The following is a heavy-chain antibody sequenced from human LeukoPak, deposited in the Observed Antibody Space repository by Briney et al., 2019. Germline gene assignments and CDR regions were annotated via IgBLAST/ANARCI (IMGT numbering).Heavy chain of an antibody. CDR3: AKDTGQWPIRTFDY. CDR1: GFTFSNYW. Sequence: GGSLRLSCAASGFTFSNYWIDWVRQAPGKGLVWVSRINSDGSGTFYADSVKGRFTISRDNSKNTLYLQISSLRAEDTAVYYCAKDTGQWPIRTFDYWGQGTLVTVSS. CDR2: INSDGSGT. V-gene: IGHV3-74*01. D-gene: IGHD6-19*01. J-gene: IGHJ4*02.